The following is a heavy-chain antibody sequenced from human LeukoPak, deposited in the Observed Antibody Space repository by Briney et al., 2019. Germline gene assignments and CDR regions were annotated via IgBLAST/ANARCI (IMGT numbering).Heavy chain of an antibody. CDR2: IYSGGTT. J-gene: IGHJ3*01. D-gene: IGHD4-23*01. Sequence: SGGSLRLSCAASGFTVSSNHMSWVRQAPGKGLKWVSIIYSGGTTYYADSVKGRFTISRDNSKNSLYLQMNSLRAEDTAVYYCARDADYGGSPDAFDVWGRGTIVTVSS. V-gene: IGHV3-53*01. CDR1: GFTVSSNH. CDR3: ARDADYGGSPDAFDV.